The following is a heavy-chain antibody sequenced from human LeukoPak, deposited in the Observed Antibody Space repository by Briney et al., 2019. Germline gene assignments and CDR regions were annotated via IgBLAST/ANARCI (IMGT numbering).Heavy chain of an antibody. CDR1: GGSLSSFA. CDR2: IIPIFGST. CDR3: ARVMVVAGNGGYFLY. D-gene: IGHD2-15*01. J-gene: IGHJ1*01. Sequence: SVKVSCKASGGSLSSFALNWVRQTPGQGLEWMGVIIPIFGSTNYAQKFQVRVTITADESTNTAYMELNSLRSEDTGVYYCARVMVVAGNGGYFLYWGQGTLVTVSS. V-gene: IGHV1-69*13.